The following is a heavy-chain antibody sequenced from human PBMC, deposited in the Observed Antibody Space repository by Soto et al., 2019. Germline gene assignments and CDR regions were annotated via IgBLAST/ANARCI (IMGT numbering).Heavy chain of an antibody. Sequence: GESLKISCKGSGYSFTSYWIGWVRQMPGKGLEWMGIIYPGDSDTRYSPSFQGQVTISADKSISTAYLQWSSLKASVTAMYYCARHTSCSGGSCYTTLNDYWGQGTLVTVSS. CDR3: ARHTSCSGGSCYTTLNDY. J-gene: IGHJ4*02. CDR1: GYSFTSYW. V-gene: IGHV5-51*01. D-gene: IGHD2-15*01. CDR2: IYPGDSDT.